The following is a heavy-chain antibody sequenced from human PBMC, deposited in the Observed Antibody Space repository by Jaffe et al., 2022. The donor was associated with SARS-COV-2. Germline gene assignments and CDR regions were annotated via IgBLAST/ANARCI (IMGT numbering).Heavy chain of an antibody. D-gene: IGHD7-27*01. V-gene: IGHV3-30-3*01. Sequence: QVQLVESGGGVVQPGRSLRLSCAASEFTFSSYAMHWVRQAPGKGLEWVAVISYDGSKKYYADSVKGRFTISRDNSENMLYLQMSSLRPEDTAVYYCAGAETVNVGWGRANWGRGPFDYWGQGTLVTVSS. CDR1: EFTFSSYA. CDR2: ISYDGSKK. CDR3: AGAETVNVGWGRANWGRGPFDY. J-gene: IGHJ4*02.